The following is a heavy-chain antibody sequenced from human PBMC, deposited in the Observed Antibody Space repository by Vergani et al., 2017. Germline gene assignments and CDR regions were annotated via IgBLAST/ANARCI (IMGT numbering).Heavy chain of an antibody. D-gene: IGHD6-25*01. Sequence: QVQLVESGGGVVQPGRSLRLSCAASGFTFSSYGMHWVRQAPGKGLEWGAVISYDGSNKYYADSLKGRFTIYRDNSKNTLYLQMNSLRAEDTAVYYCAKDFSGPYYYYGMDVWGQGTTVTVSS. CDR3: AKDFSGPYYYYGMDV. V-gene: IGHV3-30*18. J-gene: IGHJ6*02. CDR1: GFTFSSYG. CDR2: ISYDGSNK.